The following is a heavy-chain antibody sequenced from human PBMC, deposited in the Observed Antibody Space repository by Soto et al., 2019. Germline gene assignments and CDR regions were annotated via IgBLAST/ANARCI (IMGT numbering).Heavy chain of an antibody. V-gene: IGHV4-59*08. CDR2: IYYSGST. D-gene: IGHD3-10*01. Sequence: QVQLQESGPGLVKPSETLSLTCTVSGGSISSYYWSWIRQPPGKGLEWIGYIYYSGSTNYNPSLKSRVTISVDTSKNQFSLKLSSVTAADTAVYYCARRYGQNAFDIWGQGTMVTVSS. J-gene: IGHJ3*02. CDR1: GGSISSYY. CDR3: ARRYGQNAFDI.